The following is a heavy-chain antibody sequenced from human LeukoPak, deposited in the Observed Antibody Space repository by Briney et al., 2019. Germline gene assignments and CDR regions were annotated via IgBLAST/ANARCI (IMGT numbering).Heavy chain of an antibody. J-gene: IGHJ3*01. V-gene: IGHV3-15*01. CDR3: TSDHYN. D-gene: IGHD4-11*01. CDR1: GFTFSNVL. Sequence: GSLRLSCAASGFTFSNVLMSWVRPAPGKGREWIARITSGATREYAASVEGRFTISRDDSKNTLSLQMNSLKTEDTAVYYCTSDHYNWGQGTVVTVSS. CDR2: ITSGATR.